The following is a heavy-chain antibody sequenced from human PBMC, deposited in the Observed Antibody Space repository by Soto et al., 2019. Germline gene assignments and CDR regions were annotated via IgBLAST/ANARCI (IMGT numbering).Heavy chain of an antibody. CDR2: IYYSGST. CDR1: CGSISSGGYY. V-gene: IGHV4-30-4*08. D-gene: IGHD5-12*01. CDR3: ARDLRSRLDP. Sequence: SETLSLTCTVSCGSISSGGYYWSWIRQHPGKGLEWIGYIYYSGSTYYNPSLKSRVTISVDTSKNQFSLKLSSVTAADTAVYYCARDLRSRLDPWGQGTLVTVSS. J-gene: IGHJ5*02.